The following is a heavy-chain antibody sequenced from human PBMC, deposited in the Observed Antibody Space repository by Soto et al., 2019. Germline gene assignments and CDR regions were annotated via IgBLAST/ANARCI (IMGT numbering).Heavy chain of an antibody. D-gene: IGHD5-18*01. V-gene: IGHV4-38-2*01. CDR2: LYHSGST. CDR1: GYSISSGYY. Sequence: PSDTLSLTCAVSGYSISSGYYWGWIRQPPGKGLEWIGSLYHSGSTSYNPSLKSRVTISVDTSKNQFSLKLTSVTAADTAVYYCARMYGYSYGYLDYWGQGTQVTVSS. J-gene: IGHJ4*02. CDR3: ARMYGYSYGYLDY.